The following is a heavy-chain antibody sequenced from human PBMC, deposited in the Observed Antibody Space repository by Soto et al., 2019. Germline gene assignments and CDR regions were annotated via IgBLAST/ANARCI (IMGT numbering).Heavy chain of an antibody. J-gene: IGHJ5*02. Sequence: GGSLRLSCAASGFTFNNNAMSWVRQVPGKGLEWVSGISGTGDNTYYADSVRGRFTISRDNSRNTLYLQMNSLRAEDTAIYYCANSNSGSSVLFAPWGQGALVTVSS. CDR3: ANSNSGSSVLFAP. CDR1: GFTFNNNA. V-gene: IGHV3-23*01. D-gene: IGHD3-10*01. CDR2: ISGTGDNT.